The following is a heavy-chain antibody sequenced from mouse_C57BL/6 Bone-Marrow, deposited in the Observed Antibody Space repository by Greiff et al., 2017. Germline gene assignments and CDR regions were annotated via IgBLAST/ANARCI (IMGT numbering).Heavy chain of an antibody. V-gene: IGHV3-6*01. CDR2: ISYDGSN. Sequence: EVQLQESGPGLVKPSQSLSLTCSVTGYSITSGYYWNWIRQFPGNKLEWMGYISYDGSNNYNPSLKNRISITRDTSKNQFFLKLNSVTTEDTATYYCARDYYGSPYWGQGTLVTVSA. CDR1: GYSITSGYY. CDR3: ARDYYGSPY. D-gene: IGHD1-1*01. J-gene: IGHJ3*01.